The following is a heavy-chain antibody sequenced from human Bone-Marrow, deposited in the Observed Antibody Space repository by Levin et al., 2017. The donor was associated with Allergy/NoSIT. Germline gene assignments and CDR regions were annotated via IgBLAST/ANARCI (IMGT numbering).Heavy chain of an antibody. CDR3: ATVGAGFWSTYNYFDY. CDR2: ISDSGDST. Sequence: HTGGSLRLSCTTSGFTFSASAMSWVRQAPGKGLEWVSAISDSGDSTYSADSVKGRFTISRDYSKNTLFLQMNSLRVEDTAVYFCATVGAGFWSTYNYFDYWGQGSLVTVSS. D-gene: IGHD3-3*01. CDR1: GFTFSASA. V-gene: IGHV3-23*01. J-gene: IGHJ4*02.